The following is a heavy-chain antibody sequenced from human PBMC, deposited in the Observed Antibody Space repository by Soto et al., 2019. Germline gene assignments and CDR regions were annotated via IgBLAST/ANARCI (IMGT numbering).Heavy chain of an antibody. CDR1: GGSISSGGYY. CDR3: ARSNYYGSGSPDYYYYYMDV. D-gene: IGHD3-10*01. CDR2: IYYSGRT. J-gene: IGHJ6*03. V-gene: IGHV4-31*03. Sequence: TLSLTCTVSGGSISSGGYYWSWIRHHPGKGLEWIGYIYYSGRTYYNPSLKSRVTVSVDTSKNQFSLKLSSVTAADTAVYYCARSNYYGSGSPDYYYYYMDVWGKGTTVTVSS.